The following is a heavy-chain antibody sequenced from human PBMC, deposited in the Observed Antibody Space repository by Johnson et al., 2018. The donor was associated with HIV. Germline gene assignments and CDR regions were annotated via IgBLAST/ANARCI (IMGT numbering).Heavy chain of an antibody. CDR1: GFTLSNSA. V-gene: IGHV3-64*07. CDR3: ARSVNAGRPFDI. Sequence: VPLVESGGGVVQPGGSLRLSCATSGFTLSNSAMHWVRQAPGKGLEYVAGISSDGGSTYNADSVRGRFTISRDKSKNTLFLKMGSLRTEDMAVYYCARSVNAGRPFDIWGQGTLVTVSS. D-gene: IGHD2-8*01. CDR2: ISSDGGST. J-gene: IGHJ3*02.